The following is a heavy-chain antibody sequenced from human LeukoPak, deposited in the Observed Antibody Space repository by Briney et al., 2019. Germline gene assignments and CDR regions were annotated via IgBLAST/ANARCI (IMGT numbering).Heavy chain of an antibody. V-gene: IGHV3-21*01. CDR2: ISSSSSYI. Sequence: PGGSLRLSCAASGFTFSSYSMTWVRQAPGKGLEWVSSISSSSSYIYYADSVKGRFTISRDNAKNSLYLQMNSLRAEDTAVYYCARIGSSGYYSPGGITDFDYWGQGTLVTVSS. D-gene: IGHD3-22*01. J-gene: IGHJ4*02. CDR3: ARIGSSGYYSPGGITDFDY. CDR1: GFTFSSYS.